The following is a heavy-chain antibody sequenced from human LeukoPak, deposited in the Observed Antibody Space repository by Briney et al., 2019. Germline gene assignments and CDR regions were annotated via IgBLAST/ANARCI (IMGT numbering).Heavy chain of an antibody. CDR2: INPNSGGT. D-gene: IGHD2-2*01. Sequence: ASVKVSCKASGYTFTGYYMHWVRQAPGQGLEWMGWINPNSGGTNYAQKFQGRVTMTRDTSISTAYMELSRLRSDDTAVYYCAREGVEEYQLLEPSYGMDVWGQGTTVTVPS. CDR3: AREGVEEYQLLEPSYGMDV. V-gene: IGHV1-2*02. J-gene: IGHJ6*02. CDR1: GYTFTGYY.